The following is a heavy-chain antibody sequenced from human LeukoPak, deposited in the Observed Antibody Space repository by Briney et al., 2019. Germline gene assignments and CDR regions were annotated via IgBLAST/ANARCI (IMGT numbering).Heavy chain of an antibody. D-gene: IGHD6-13*01. CDR3: ARSITSSWYGDFQH. J-gene: IGHJ1*01. CDR1: GGSMSGYF. CDR2: IYYSGST. Sequence: TSETLSLTCTVSGGSMSGYFWSWIRQPPGKGLEWIGYIYYSGSTNYNPSLKSRVTISVDTSKNQFSLKLSSVTAADTAVCYCARSITSSWYGDFQHWGQGTLVTVSS. V-gene: IGHV4-59*01.